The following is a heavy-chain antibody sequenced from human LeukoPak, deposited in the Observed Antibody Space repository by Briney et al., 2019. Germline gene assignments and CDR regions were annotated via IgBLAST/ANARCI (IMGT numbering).Heavy chain of an antibody. CDR2: IIPIFGTA. J-gene: IGHJ4*02. CDR3: ARDALAGATIRYFDY. Sequence: GASVKVSCKASGYTFTSYGISWVRQAPGQGLEWMGGIIPIFGTANYAQKFQGRVTITADESTSTAYMELSSLRSEDTAVYYCARDALAGATIRYFDYWGQGTLVTVSS. CDR1: GYTFTSYG. V-gene: IGHV1-69*13. D-gene: IGHD1-26*01.